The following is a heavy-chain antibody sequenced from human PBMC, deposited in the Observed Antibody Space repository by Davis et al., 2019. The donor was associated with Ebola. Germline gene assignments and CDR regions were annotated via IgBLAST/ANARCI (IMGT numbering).Heavy chain of an antibody. CDR1: GFAFSTYG. CDR3: AKDEGPLSFGPYRHFDH. J-gene: IGHJ4*02. V-gene: IGHV3-30*02. D-gene: IGHD3-3*01. Sequence: GESLKISCAASGFAFSTYGMHWVCQAPGKGLEWVTFIQYDGTNKYYVDSVRGRFTISRDNSKNTLYLQMNSLRAEDTAVYYCAKDEGPLSFGPYRHFDHWGQGTLVTVSS. CDR2: IQYDGTNK.